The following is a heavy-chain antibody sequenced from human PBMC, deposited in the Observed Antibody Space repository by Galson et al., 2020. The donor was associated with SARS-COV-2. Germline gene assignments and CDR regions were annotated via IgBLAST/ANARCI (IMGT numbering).Heavy chain of an antibody. J-gene: IGHJ4*02. V-gene: IGHV3-23*01. CDR2: ISARGDAT. CDR3: AKDYDILTGPI. CDR1: GFAFSTYA. Sequence: GGSLRLSCAAYGFAFSTYALSWVSQAPGRGLEWVSAISARGDATYYADSVKGRFTISRDNSKNTLYLQMNSLRAEDTAVYYCAKDYDILTGPIWGQGTLVTVSS. D-gene: IGHD3-9*01.